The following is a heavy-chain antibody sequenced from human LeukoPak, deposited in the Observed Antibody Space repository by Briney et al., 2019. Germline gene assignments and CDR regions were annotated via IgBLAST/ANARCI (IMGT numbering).Heavy chain of an antibody. CDR1: GGSISSSRYS. Sequence: SETLSLTCTVSGGSISSSRYSWGWIRQPPGKGLEWIGSIYYSGSTYYNPSLKSRVTISVDTSKNQFSLKLSSVTAADTAVYYCARQDRVFDAFDIWGQGTMVTVSS. V-gene: IGHV4-39*01. J-gene: IGHJ3*02. CDR2: IYYSGST. CDR3: ARQDRVFDAFDI.